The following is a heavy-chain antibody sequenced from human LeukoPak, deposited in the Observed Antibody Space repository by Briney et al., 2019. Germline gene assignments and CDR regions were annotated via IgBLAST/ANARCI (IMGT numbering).Heavy chain of an antibody. Sequence: PGGSLRLSCGASVFTFSSYAMSWVRQAPGKGLEWVSGISAIGGSTYYADSVKGRFTISRDNSKNTLYLQMNTLTADDTAVYYCAKDQYRQRQYAFDIWGQGTMVTVSS. CDR1: VFTFSSYA. V-gene: IGHV3-23*01. J-gene: IGHJ3*02. D-gene: IGHD6-6*01. CDR2: ISAIGGST. CDR3: AKDQYRQRQYAFDI.